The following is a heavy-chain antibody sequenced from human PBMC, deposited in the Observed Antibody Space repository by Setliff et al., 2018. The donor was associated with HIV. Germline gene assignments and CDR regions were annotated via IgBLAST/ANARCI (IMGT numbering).Heavy chain of an antibody. J-gene: IGHJ4*02. Sequence: PSETLSLTCAVYGGSFSGYYWSWIRQPPGKGLEWIGEINHSGSTKYNPSLKSRVTISVDTSKNQFSLRLSSVTAADTAVYYCARGAPYCNHGICHLFDYWGQGNLVTVPS. CDR3: ARGAPYCNHGICHLFDY. CDR1: GGSFSGYY. D-gene: IGHD2-8*01. CDR2: INHSGST. V-gene: IGHV4-34*01.